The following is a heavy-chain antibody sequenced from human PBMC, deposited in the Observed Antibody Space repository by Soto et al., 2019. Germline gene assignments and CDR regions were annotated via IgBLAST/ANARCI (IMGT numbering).Heavy chain of an antibody. CDR2: ISYDGSNT. V-gene: IGHV3-30-3*01. J-gene: IGHJ6*02. CDR1: GFTFSSYA. Sequence: QVQLVESGGGVVQPGRSLRLSCAASGFTFSSYAMHWVRQAPGKGLEWVAVISYDGSNTYYADSVKGRFTISRDNSTNTLYLRMNSLRAEDTAVYYCARMASFYCSGGSCYPTYGMDVWGHGTTVTVSS. CDR3: ARMASFYCSGGSCYPTYGMDV. D-gene: IGHD2-15*01.